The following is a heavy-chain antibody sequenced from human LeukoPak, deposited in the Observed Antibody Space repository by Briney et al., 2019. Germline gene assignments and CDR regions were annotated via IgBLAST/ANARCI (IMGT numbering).Heavy chain of an antibody. J-gene: IGHJ5*02. CDR1: ESTLRSNA. Sequence: SGGSWRLSVAAPESTLRSNAMSWSRQAPGKGLNWAPAISGSGGSTYYADSVKGRFTISRDNSKNTLYLQMNSLRAEDTAVYYCAKGSVVVVPAAFDPWGQGTLVTVSS. CDR2: ISGSGGST. V-gene: IGHV3-23*01. CDR3: AKGSVVVVPAAFDP. D-gene: IGHD2-2*01.